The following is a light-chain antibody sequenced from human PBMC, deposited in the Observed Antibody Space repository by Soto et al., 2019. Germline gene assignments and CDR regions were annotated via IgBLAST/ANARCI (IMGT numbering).Light chain of an antibody. CDR1: SSDVGSYNL. Sequence: QSVLTQPASVSGSPGQSITISCTGTSSDVGSYNLVSWYQQHPGKAPKLMIYEGSKRPSGVSNRCSGSKSGNTASLTISGLQAEDDADYYCCSYAGSSTLFGGGTKLTVL. J-gene: IGLJ2*01. V-gene: IGLV2-23*01. CDR2: EGS. CDR3: CSYAGSSTL.